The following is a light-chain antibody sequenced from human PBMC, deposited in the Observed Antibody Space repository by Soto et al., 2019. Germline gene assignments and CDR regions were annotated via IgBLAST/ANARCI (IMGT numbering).Light chain of an antibody. V-gene: IGLV6-57*04. CDR1: SGSIASNY. J-gene: IGLJ2*01. CDR3: QSYDSSIDVV. CDR2: EDN. Sequence: NFMLTQPNSVSESPGKTVTISCTRSSGSIASNYVQWYQQRPGSAPTTVIYEDNQRPSGVPDRFSGSIDSSSNSASLTISGLKTEDEADYYCQSYDSSIDVVFGGGTKLTVL.